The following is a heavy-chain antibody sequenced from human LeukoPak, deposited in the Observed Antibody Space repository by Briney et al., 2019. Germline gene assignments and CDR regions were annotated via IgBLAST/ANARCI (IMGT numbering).Heavy chain of an antibody. CDR3: ATAVIVAVFGGAFDI. D-gene: IGHD6-13*01. CDR1: VYTFTSYG. V-gene: IGHV1-2*02. J-gene: IGHJ3*02. CDR2: INPNSGGT. Sequence: ASVKVSCKASVYTFTSYGISWVRQAPVQGLEWMGWINPNSGGTNYAQKFQGRVTMTRDTSISTAYMELRRLRYDDTAVYYCATAVIVAVFGGAFDIWGQGTLVTVSS.